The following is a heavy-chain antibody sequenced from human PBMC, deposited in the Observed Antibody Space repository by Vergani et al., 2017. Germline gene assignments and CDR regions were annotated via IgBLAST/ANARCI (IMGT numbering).Heavy chain of an antibody. CDR3: ARDALPIVPAAIFGDMGYYYYYMDV. Sequence: EVQLLESGGGLVQPGGSLRLSCAASGFTFSSYAMSWVRQAPGKGLEWVSSISSSSSYIYYADSVKGRFTISRDNAKNSLYLQMNSLRAEDTAVYYCARDALPIVPAAIFGDMGYYYYYMDVWGKGTTVTVSS. CDR1: GFTFSSYA. V-gene: IGHV3-21*01. D-gene: IGHD2-2*02. CDR2: ISSSSSYI. J-gene: IGHJ6*03.